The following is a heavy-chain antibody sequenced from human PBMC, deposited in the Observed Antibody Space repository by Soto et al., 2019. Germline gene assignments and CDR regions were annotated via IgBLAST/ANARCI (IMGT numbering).Heavy chain of an antibody. CDR1: GYSFTTFW. D-gene: IGHD3-22*01. V-gene: IGHV5-10-1*01. Sequence: PGESLKISCNVSGYSFTTFWISWVRQMPEKGLEWMGRLDPADSFTNYSPSFQGHVTISVDKSINTAYLQWSSLKASDTAIYYWARHLYDNRNYLDALDVWGQGTMVTVAS. J-gene: IGHJ3*01. CDR3: ARHLYDNRNYLDALDV. CDR2: LDPADSFT.